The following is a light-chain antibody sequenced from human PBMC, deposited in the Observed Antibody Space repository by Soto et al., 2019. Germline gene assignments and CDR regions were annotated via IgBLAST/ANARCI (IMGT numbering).Light chain of an antibody. Sequence: HSVLTQPPSASGTPGQRVTISCSGSSSNIGNSTVNWYQQFPGTAPKLLIYANNRRPSGVPGRFSGSKSATSASLAISGLQSADEADYYCAAWDDSLNGYVFGAGTKV. CDR2: ANN. V-gene: IGLV1-44*01. CDR3: AAWDDSLNGYV. J-gene: IGLJ1*01. CDR1: SSNIGNST.